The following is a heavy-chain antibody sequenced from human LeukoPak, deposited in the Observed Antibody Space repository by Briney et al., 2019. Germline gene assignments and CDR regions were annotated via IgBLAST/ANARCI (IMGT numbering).Heavy chain of an antibody. D-gene: IGHD3-3*01. J-gene: IGHJ4*02. CDR2: IDHSGST. CDR3: ARGNYLYDFWSGYELEQSYYFDY. Sequence: PSETLSLTCAVYGGSFSGYYWSWIRQPPGKGLEWIGEIDHSGSTNYNPSLKSRVTISVDTSKNQFSLKLSSVTAADTAVYYCARGNYLYDFWSGYELEQSYYFDYWGQGTLVAVSS. V-gene: IGHV4-34*01. CDR1: GGSFSGYY.